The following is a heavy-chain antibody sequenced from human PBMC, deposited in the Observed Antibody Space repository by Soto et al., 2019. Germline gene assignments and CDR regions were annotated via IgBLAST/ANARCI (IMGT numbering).Heavy chain of an antibody. Sequence: VGSLRLSCAASGFTFSNYGMHWVRQAPGKGLEWVALILYDGSNKYYADSVKGRFTISRDNSKNTLYLQMNSLRAEDTAVYYCAKDQNGMDVWGQGTTVTVSS. CDR1: GFTFSNYG. CDR2: ILYDGSNK. V-gene: IGHV3-30*02. CDR3: AKDQNGMDV. J-gene: IGHJ6*02.